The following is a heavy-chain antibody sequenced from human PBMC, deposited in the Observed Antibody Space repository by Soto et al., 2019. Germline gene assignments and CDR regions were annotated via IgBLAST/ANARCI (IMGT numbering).Heavy chain of an antibody. CDR1: GFTLSDHY. CDR2: SRDKAQGYST. D-gene: IGHD7-27*01. J-gene: IGHJ4*02. V-gene: IGHV3-72*01. Sequence: EVQLVESGGGLVQPGGSLRLSCAGSGFTLSDHYIDWVRQAPGKGLEWVGRSRDKAQGYSTAYAASVKGRFTTSRDESKNSVYPQMNSLKTEDTAVYYCASQPHWARPFESWGQGTLVNVSS. CDR3: ASQPHWARPFES.